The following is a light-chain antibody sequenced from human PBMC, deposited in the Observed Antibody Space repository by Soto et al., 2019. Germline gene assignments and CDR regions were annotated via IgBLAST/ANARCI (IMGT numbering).Light chain of an antibody. CDR3: QQYNNWPLT. V-gene: IGKV3D-15*01. Sequence: EIVMTQSPATLSVSPGERATLSCRASQSVSSNLAWYQQKPGQAPRLLIYGASTRATGIPARFSGSGSGTEFTLTTSSLQPEDFAVYYCQQYNNWPLTFGGGTKVDIK. CDR1: QSVSSN. J-gene: IGKJ4*01. CDR2: GAS.